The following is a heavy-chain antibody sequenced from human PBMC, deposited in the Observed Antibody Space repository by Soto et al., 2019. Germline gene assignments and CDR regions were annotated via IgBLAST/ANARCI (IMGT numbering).Heavy chain of an antibody. V-gene: IGHV4-31*03. CDR1: GGSISSGGYY. Sequence: QVQLQESGPGLVKPSQTLSLTCTVSGGSISSGGYYWSWIRQHPGKVLEWIGYIYYSGSTYYNPSLKSRVTISVDTSKNQFSLKLSSVTAADTAVYYCARGDYYGSGSHYYFDYWGQGTLVTVSS. J-gene: IGHJ4*02. CDR2: IYYSGST. CDR3: ARGDYYGSGSHYYFDY. D-gene: IGHD3-10*01.